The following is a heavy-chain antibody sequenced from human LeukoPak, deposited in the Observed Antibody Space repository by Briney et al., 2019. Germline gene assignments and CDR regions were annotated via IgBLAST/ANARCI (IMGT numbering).Heavy chain of an antibody. J-gene: IGHJ3*02. CDR1: GFTFSSYS. V-gene: IGHV3-21*01. D-gene: IGHD3-10*01. CDR3: ARLGGDAFDI. CDR2: ISSSSSYI. Sequence: GGSLRLSCAASGFTFSSYSMNWVRPAPGKGLEWVSSISSSSSYIYYADSVKGRFTISRDNAKNSLYLQMNSLRAEDTAVYYCARLGGDAFDIWGQGTMVTVSS.